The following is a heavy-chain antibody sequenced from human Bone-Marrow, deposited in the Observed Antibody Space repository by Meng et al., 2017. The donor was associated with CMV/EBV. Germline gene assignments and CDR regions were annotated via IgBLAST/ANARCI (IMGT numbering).Heavy chain of an antibody. D-gene: IGHD2-2*02. Sequence: SETLSLTCTVSGGSISSSSYYWGWIRQPPGKGLEWIGSIYYSGSTYYNPSLKSRVTISVDTSKNQFSLKLSSVTAADTAVYYCARRRGYCSSTSCYTFDYWGQGTLVTVDS. V-gene: IGHV4-39*07. CDR1: GGSISSSSYY. CDR3: ARRRGYCSSTSCYTFDY. J-gene: IGHJ4*02. CDR2: IYYSGST.